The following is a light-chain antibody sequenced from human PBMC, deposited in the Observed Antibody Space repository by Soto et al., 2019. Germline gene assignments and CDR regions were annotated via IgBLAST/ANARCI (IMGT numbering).Light chain of an antibody. J-gene: IGKJ2*01. V-gene: IGKV1D-16*01. CDR2: GAS. CDR1: QDISSW. Sequence: DIQMTQSPSSLSASVGDRVTITCRASQDISSWLAWYQQKPDKAPKSLIYGASSLQSGVPSRFSGSGSGTDFTLTISSLQPEDFATYYCQQYNSYPYTFGQGTKLEIK. CDR3: QQYNSYPYT.